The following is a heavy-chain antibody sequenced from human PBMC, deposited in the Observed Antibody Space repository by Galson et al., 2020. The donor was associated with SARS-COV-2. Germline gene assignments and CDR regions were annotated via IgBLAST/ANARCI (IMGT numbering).Heavy chain of an antibody. Sequence: SETLSLTCTVSGGSISSYYWSWIRQPPGKGLEWIGYIYYSGSTNYNPSLKSRVTISVDTSKNQFSLKLSSVTAADTAVYYCAREGLLRLGELSLGEGYFDYWGQGTLVTVSS. J-gene: IGHJ4*02. V-gene: IGHV4-59*01. CDR1: GGSISSYY. CDR2: IYYSGST. CDR3: AREGLLRLGELSLGEGYFDY. D-gene: IGHD3-16*02.